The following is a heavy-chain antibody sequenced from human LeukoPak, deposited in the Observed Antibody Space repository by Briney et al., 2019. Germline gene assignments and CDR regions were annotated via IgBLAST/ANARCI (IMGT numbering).Heavy chain of an antibody. CDR3: ATLPTDAIDY. V-gene: IGHV4-59*12. Sequence: PSETLSLTCTVSGGSISSYYWSWIRQPPGKGLEWIGYIYYSGSTYYNPSLKSRVTISVDTSKNQFSLKLSSVTAADTAVYYCATLPTDAIDYWGQGTLVTVSS. J-gene: IGHJ4*02. CDR2: IYYSGST. CDR1: GGSISSYY. D-gene: IGHD4-17*01.